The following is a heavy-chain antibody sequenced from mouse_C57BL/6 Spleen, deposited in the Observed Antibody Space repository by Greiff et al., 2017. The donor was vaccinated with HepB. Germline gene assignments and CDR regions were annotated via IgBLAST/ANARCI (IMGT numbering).Heavy chain of an antibody. CDR1: GYTFTSYW. Sequence: QVQLQQPGTELVKPGASVKLSCKASGYTFTSYWMHWVKQRPGQGLEWIGNINPSNGGTNYNEKFKSKATLTVDKSSSTAYMQLSSLTSEDSAVYNCAREDYYYRYFDVWGTGTTVTVSS. CDR3: AREDYYYRYFDV. CDR2: INPSNGGT. J-gene: IGHJ1*03. D-gene: IGHD1-1*01. V-gene: IGHV1-53*01.